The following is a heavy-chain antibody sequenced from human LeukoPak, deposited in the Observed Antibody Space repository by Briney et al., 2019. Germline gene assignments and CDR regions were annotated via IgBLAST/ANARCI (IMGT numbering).Heavy chain of an antibody. Sequence: ASVKVSCKASGGTFSSYAISWVRQAPGQGLEWMGRIIPILGIANYAQKFQGRVTITADKSTSTAYMELSSLRSEDTAVYYCARAPSVVTPHWYFDLWGRGTLVTVSS. CDR2: IIPILGIA. CDR3: ARAPSVVTPHWYFDL. CDR1: GGTFSSYA. J-gene: IGHJ2*01. V-gene: IGHV1-69*04. D-gene: IGHD2-15*01.